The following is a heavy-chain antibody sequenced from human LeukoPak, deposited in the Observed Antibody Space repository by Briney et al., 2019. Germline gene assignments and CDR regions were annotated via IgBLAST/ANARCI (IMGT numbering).Heavy chain of an antibody. V-gene: IGHV1-2*02. CDR2: INPNSGGT. Sequence: GASVKVSCKASGYTFTGYYMHWVRQAPGQGLEWMGWINPNSGGTNYAQKFQGRVTMTRDTSISTAYMELSRLRSDDAAVYYCARLYRAGGWYGMDVWGQGTTVTVSS. CDR3: ARLYRAGGWYGMDV. J-gene: IGHJ6*02. CDR1: GYTFTGYY. D-gene: IGHD6-19*01.